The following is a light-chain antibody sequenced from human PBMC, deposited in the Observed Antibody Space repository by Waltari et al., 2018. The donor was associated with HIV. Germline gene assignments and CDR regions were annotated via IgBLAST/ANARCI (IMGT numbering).Light chain of an antibody. CDR1: NSDVGGYNL. Sequence: QSALTQPASVSGSPGQSITISCTGTNSDVGGYNLVSWYQQDPGKAPKVMIYEVNKRPSGVSIRFSGSKSGNTASLTIAGLQTEDEADYYCGSYAGAYAYVFGTGTKVSVL. J-gene: IGLJ1*01. V-gene: IGLV2-23*02. CDR3: GSYAGAYAYV. CDR2: EVN.